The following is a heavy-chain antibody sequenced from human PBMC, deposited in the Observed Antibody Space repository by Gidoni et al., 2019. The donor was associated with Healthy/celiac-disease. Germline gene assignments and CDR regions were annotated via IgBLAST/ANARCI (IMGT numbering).Heavy chain of an antibody. CDR2: IGTAGDT. D-gene: IGHD4-17*01. V-gene: IGHV3-13*04. CDR1: GFTFSSYD. J-gene: IGHJ3*02. Sequence: EVQLVESGGGLVQPGGSLRLSCAASGFTFSSYDMHWVRQATGKGLEWVSAIGTAGDTYYPGSVKGRFTISRENAKNSLYLQMNSLRAGDTAVYYCARSDVTIGAFDIWGQGTMVTVSS. CDR3: ARSDVTIGAFDI.